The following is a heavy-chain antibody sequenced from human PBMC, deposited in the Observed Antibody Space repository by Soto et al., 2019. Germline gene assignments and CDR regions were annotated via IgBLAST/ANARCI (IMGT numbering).Heavy chain of an antibody. Sequence: SETLSLTCTVSGGSVSGASYYWAWIRQSPGKGLEWIGYIYYSGSTTYNPSLKSRVTISIDTAKNQFSLILTSVTPADTAVYYCARDIRGYSRAFDYWGQGTLVTVSS. D-gene: IGHD5-18*01. J-gene: IGHJ4*02. CDR1: GGSVSGASYY. V-gene: IGHV4-61*01. CDR3: ARDIRGYSRAFDY. CDR2: IYYSGST.